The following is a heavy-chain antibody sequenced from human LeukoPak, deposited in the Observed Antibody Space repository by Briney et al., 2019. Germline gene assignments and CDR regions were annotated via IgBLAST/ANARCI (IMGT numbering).Heavy chain of an antibody. CDR3: ADSSGYYHGSFDY. J-gene: IGHJ4*02. Sequence: GASVKVSCKASGYTFTSYDINWVRQATGQGLEWMGWMNPNSGNTGYAQKFQGRVTMTRNTSISTAYMELSSLRAEDTAVYYCADSSGYYHGSFDYWGQGTLVTVSS. CDR1: GYTFTSYD. CDR2: MNPNSGNT. D-gene: IGHD3-22*01. V-gene: IGHV1-8*01.